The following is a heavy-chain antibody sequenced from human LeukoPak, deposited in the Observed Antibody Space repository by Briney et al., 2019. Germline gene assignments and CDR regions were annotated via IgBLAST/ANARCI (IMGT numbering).Heavy chain of an antibody. J-gene: IGHJ4*02. D-gene: IGHD4-17*01. CDR3: ARDLYGDYVLDY. CDR2: ISSSNSYI. V-gene: IGHV3-21*01. Sequence: PGGSLRLSCAASGFTFTTYSMNWVRQAPGKGLEWVSSISSSNSYIYYADSVKGRFTISRDNAKNSLYLQMNSLRAEDTAVYYCARDLYGDYVLDYWGQGTLVTVSS. CDR1: GFTFTTYS.